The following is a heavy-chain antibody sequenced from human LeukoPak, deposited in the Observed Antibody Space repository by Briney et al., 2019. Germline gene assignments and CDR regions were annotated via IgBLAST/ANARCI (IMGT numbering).Heavy chain of an antibody. V-gene: IGHV1-18*01. CDR1: GYTFTSYG. Sequence: ASVKVSCKASGYTFTSYGISWVRQAPGQGLEWMGWISAYNGNTNYAQKLQGRVTMTTDTSTSTAYTELRSLRSDDTAVYYCAREQRDYDILTGYYFVSKGFDYWGQGTLVTVSS. D-gene: IGHD3-9*01. J-gene: IGHJ4*02. CDR2: ISAYNGNT. CDR3: AREQRDYDILTGYYFVSKGFDY.